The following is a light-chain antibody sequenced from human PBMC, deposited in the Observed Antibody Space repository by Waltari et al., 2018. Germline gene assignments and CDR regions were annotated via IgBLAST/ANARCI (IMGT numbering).Light chain of an antibody. CDR1: KSIGNN. Sequence: ETIMTQSPAILSVSPGETATLSCRASKSIGNNLAWYQQTPGQAPRLRIYVASSRGTGIPARFFGAGSGTDFTLTISSLQSEDFAVYYCQQYNEWPYTFGQGTKVDLK. J-gene: IGKJ2*01. CDR3: QQYNEWPYT. V-gene: IGKV3-15*01. CDR2: VAS.